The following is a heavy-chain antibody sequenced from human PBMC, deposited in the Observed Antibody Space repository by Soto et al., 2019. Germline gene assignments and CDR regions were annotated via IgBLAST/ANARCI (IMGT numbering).Heavy chain of an antibody. Sequence: EVQLLESGGGLVQPGGSLRLSCAASGFTSSNYAVTWVRQAPGKGLEWVSTISGSGGSTYYADSVEGRFTISRDNSKNTLYLQMNSLRAEDTAVYYCAKDQGSSWYEIDYWGQGTLVTVSS. CDR3: AKDQGSSWYEIDY. V-gene: IGHV3-23*01. D-gene: IGHD6-13*01. J-gene: IGHJ4*02. CDR2: ISGSGGST. CDR1: GFTSSNYA.